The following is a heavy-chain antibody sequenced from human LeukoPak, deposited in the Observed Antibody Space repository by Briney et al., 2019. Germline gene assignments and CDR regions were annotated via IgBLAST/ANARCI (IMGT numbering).Heavy chain of an antibody. CDR1: GFTFSSYS. CDR3: ARVLRYGDYDYYFDY. D-gene: IGHD4-17*01. V-gene: IGHV3-66*01. CDR2: IYSGGST. J-gene: IGHJ4*02. Sequence: GGSLRLSCAASGFTFSSYSMNWVRQAPGKGLEWVSVIYSGGSTYYADSVKGRFTISRDNSKNTLYLQMNSLRAEDTAVYYCARVLRYGDYDYYFDYWGQGTLVTVSS.